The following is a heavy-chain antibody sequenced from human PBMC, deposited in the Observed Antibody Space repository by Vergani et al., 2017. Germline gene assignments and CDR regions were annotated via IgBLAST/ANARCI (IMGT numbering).Heavy chain of an antibody. CDR2: IYHSGST. V-gene: IGHV4-30-2*05. D-gene: IGHD3-3*01. CDR3: ARVVKVTIFGVVPNWFDP. J-gene: IGHJ5*02. CDR1: GGSISSGGYS. Sequence: QVQLQESGSGLVKPSQTLSLTCAVSGGSISSGGYSWSWIRQPPGKGLEWIGYIYHSGSTYYNPSLKSRVTISVDTSKNQFSLKLSSVTAADTAVYYCARVVKVTIFGVVPNWFDPWGQGTLVTVSS.